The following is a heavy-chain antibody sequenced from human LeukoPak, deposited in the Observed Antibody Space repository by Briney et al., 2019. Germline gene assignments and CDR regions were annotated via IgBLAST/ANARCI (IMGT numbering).Heavy chain of an antibody. CDR1: GGSISSHY. J-gene: IGHJ3*02. Sequence: SETLSLTCTVSGGSISSHYWSWLRQSAVKGLEWIGRIYNTGSTNYNPSLKSRVTMSIDTSKNQFSLKVSSVTAADTAVYCCATSIAAAGWLEGAFDIWGQGTMVTVCS. D-gene: IGHD6-13*01. CDR3: ATSIAAAGWLEGAFDI. CDR2: IYNTGST. V-gene: IGHV4-4*07.